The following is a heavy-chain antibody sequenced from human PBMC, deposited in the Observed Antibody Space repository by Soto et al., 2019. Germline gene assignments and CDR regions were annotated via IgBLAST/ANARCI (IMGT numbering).Heavy chain of an antibody. Sequence: SETLSLTCAVSGGSISSSNWWGWVRQPPGKGLEWIGEIYHSGITNYNPSLKSPVTISVDKSKNQFSLKLSSVTAADTAVYYCAIRPYDSSGYYAFDIWGQGTMVTVSS. D-gene: IGHD3-22*01. V-gene: IGHV4-4*02. CDR3: AIRPYDSSGYYAFDI. CDR1: GGSISSSNW. J-gene: IGHJ3*02. CDR2: IYHSGIT.